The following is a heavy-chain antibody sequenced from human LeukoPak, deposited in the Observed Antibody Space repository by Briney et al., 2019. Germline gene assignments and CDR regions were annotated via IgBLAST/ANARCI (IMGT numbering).Heavy chain of an antibody. D-gene: IGHD4-17*01. CDR1: GFTFSDHY. CDR2: IYSGGTT. CDR3: AKPDGAYVGQLDAFDI. J-gene: IGHJ3*02. V-gene: IGHV3-53*01. Sequence: GGSLRLSCAASGFTFSDHYMDWVRQAPGKGLEWVSVIYSGGTTYYADSVKGRFTISKDNSKNTLYLQMNSLRAEDTAVFYCAKPDGAYVGQLDAFDIWGQGTMVTVSS.